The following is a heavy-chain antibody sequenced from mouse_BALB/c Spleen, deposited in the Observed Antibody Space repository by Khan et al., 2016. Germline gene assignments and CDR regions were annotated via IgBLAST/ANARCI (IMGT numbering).Heavy chain of an antibody. CDR2: INPTTGYT. J-gene: IGHJ3*01. CDR1: GYTFTDYW. V-gene: IGHV1-7*01. Sequence: QVQLQQSGAELAKPGASVKMSCKASGYTFTDYWMHWVKQRPGQGLEWIGYINPTTGYTEYNQKFKDKATLTADKSSSTAYVQLSSLTSEDSAVYYCARWSYYYGSSYGWFAYWGQGTLVTVSA. D-gene: IGHD1-1*01. CDR3: ARWSYYYGSSYGWFAY.